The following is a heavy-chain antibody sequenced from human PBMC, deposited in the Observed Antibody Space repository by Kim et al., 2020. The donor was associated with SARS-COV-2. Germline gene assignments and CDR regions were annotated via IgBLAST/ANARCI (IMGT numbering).Heavy chain of an antibody. CDR1: GFTFSSYA. CDR2: IYSGGSST. D-gene: IGHD3-10*01. Sequence: GGSLRLSCAASGFTFSSYAMSWVRQAPGKGLEWVSVIYSGGSSTYYADSVKGRFTISRDNSKNTLYLQMNSLRAEDTAVYYCAKGQGGLWFGPIYYFDYWGQGTLVTVSS. J-gene: IGHJ4*02. CDR3: AKGQGGLWFGPIYYFDY. V-gene: IGHV3-23*03.